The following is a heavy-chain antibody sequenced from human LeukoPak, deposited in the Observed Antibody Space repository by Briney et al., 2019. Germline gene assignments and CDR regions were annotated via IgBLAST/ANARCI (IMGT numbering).Heavy chain of an antibody. CDR2: IYYSGST. CDR1: GGSFSGYY. CDR3: ARGGVGYFDY. J-gene: IGHJ4*02. V-gene: IGHV4-59*01. D-gene: IGHD2-8*01. Sequence: PSETLSLTCTVYGGSFSGYYWCWIRQPPGKGLEWIGYIYYSGSTNYNPSLKSRVTISVDTSKNQFSLKLSSVTAADTAVYYCARGGVGYFDYWGQGTLVTVSS.